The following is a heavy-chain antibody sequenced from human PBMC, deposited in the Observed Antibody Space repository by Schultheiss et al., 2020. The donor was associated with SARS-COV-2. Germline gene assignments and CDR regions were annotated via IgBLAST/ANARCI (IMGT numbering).Heavy chain of an antibody. CDR2: INHSGSI. Sequence: SETLSLTCAVYGGSFSGYYWSWIRQPPGKGLEWIGEINHSGSINYNPSLKSRVTISVDTSKNQFSLKLSSVTAADTAVYYCARGGDSSGPFDYWGQGTLVTVSS. CDR3: ARGGDSSGPFDY. D-gene: IGHD3-22*01. V-gene: IGHV4-34*01. CDR1: GGSFSGYY. J-gene: IGHJ4*02.